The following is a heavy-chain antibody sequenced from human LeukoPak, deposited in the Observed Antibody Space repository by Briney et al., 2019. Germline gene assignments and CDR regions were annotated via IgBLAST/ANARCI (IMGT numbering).Heavy chain of an antibody. J-gene: IGHJ4*02. Sequence: SVKVSCKASGGTFSSYAISWVRQAPGQWLEWMGGIIPIFGTANYAQKFQGRVTITADESTSTAYMELSSLRSEDTAVYYCARGGSSSSPFDYWGQETLVTVSS. V-gene: IGHV1-69*01. CDR3: ARGGSSSSPFDY. CDR2: IIPIFGTA. CDR1: GGTFSSYA. D-gene: IGHD6-6*01.